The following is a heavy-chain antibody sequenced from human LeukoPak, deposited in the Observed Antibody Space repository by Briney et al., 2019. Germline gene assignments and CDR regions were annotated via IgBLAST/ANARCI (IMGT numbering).Heavy chain of an antibody. CDR3: ATASTQVYAIPYFDY. D-gene: IGHD2-8*01. Sequence: ASVKVSCKVSGYTLTELSMHWVRQAPGKGLEWMGGFDPEDGETIYAQKFQGRVTMTEDTSTGTAYMELSSLRSEDTAVYYCATASTQVYAIPYFDYWGQGTLVTVSS. CDR2: FDPEDGET. J-gene: IGHJ4*02. V-gene: IGHV1-24*01. CDR1: GYTLTELS.